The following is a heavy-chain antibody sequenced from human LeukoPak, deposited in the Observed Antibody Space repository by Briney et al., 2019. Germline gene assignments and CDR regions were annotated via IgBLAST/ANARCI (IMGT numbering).Heavy chain of an antibody. CDR2: ISGSGGMT. Sequence: GGSLRLSCAASGFTFSRYAMSWVRQAPGKGLEWVSAISGSGGMTYYADSVKGRFTISRDNSKNTLYLQMNSLRAEDTAVYYCAKGTGTVTTGYYYYGMDVWGQGTTVIVSS. V-gene: IGHV3-23*01. J-gene: IGHJ6*02. CDR1: GFTFSRYA. D-gene: IGHD4-17*01. CDR3: AKGTGTVTTGYYYYGMDV.